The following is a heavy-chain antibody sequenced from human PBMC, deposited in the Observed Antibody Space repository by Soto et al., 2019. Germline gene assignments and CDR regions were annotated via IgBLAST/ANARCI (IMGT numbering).Heavy chain of an antibody. J-gene: IGHJ4*02. V-gene: IGHV3-23*01. Sequence: LRLSCAASGFTFSSYAMGWVRQGPGKGLEWVAVVSIGGSTHYADSVRGRFTISRDNSKNTLSLQMNSLTAEDTAVYFCAKRRGAGGHFDYWGQGALVT. D-gene: IGHD2-15*01. CDR1: GFTFSSYA. CDR3: AKRRGAGGHFDY. CDR2: VSIGGST.